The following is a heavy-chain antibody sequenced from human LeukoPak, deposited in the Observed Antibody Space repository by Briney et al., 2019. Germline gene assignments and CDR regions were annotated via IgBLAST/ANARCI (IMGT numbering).Heavy chain of an antibody. CDR2: INHNGNVN. CDR1: GFTFSSYW. CDR3: ARGGGLDV. D-gene: IGHD3-16*01. Sequence: GGSLRLSCAASGFTFSSYWMNWARQAPGKGLEWVASINHNGNVNYYVDSVKGRFTISRVNAKNSLYLQMSNSRAEDTAVYFCARGGGLDVWGQGATVTVSS. J-gene: IGHJ6*02. V-gene: IGHV3-7*03.